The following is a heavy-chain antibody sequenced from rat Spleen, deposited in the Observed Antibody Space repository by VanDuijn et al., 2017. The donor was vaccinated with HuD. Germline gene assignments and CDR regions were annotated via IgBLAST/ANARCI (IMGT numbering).Heavy chain of an antibody. D-gene: IGHD4-4*01. CDR2: INTNGGTT. J-gene: IGHJ2*01. CDR3: ARRGNSVFWNFDF. V-gene: IGHV5-58*01. CDR1: GFTFSKYW. Sequence: EVQLVATGGGLVQPGRSLKLSCVASGFTFSKYWMYWIRQAPGKGLEWISSINTNGGTTYYLDSVKGRFTISRDDAKSTLYLQMDSLRSEDTATYYCARRGNSVFWNFDFWGQGVMVTVSS.